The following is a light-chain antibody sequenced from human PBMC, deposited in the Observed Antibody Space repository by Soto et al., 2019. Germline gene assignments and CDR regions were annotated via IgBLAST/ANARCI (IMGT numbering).Light chain of an antibody. CDR3: QQCGSSPWT. CDR1: HTVSSTF. CDR2: TVS. V-gene: IGKV3-20*01. Sequence: EIVLTQSPGTLSLSPGDTATLSCRASHTVSSTFLAWYQQKPGQAPRLLIYTVSTRATGIPDRFSGSGSGTNFTLPISRLEPDDFGVYYCQQCGSSPWTFGQGTKVEIK. J-gene: IGKJ1*01.